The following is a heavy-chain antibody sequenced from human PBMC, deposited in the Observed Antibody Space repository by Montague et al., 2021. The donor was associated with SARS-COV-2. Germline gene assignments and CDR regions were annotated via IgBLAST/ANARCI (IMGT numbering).Heavy chain of an antibody. Sequence: SLRLSCAASGFTFSRYWMSWVRQAPGKGLEWVANINKDESLKFHADSVKGRFTISRDNAKNSMYLQMNSLRVEDTAVYYCARGSTGWYAIFGHYGMDVWGQGTTVTVSS. V-gene: IGHV3-7*01. CDR3: ARGSTGWYAIFGHYGMDV. CDR2: INKDESLK. D-gene: IGHD6-19*01. J-gene: IGHJ6*02. CDR1: GFTFSRYW.